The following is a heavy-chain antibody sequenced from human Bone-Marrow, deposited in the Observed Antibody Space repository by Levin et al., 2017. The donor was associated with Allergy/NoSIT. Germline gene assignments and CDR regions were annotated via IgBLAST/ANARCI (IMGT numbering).Heavy chain of an antibody. CDR3: TVSLI. V-gene: IGHV3-15*05. CDR2: IRSKSDGGTT. CDR1: DFTFSKAW. J-gene: IGHJ3*02. D-gene: IGHD2-8*01. Sequence: GGSLRLSCAASDFTFSKAWMSWVRQPPGKGLEWVGRIRSKSDGGTTDYAARVQGRFTISRDESKNIVYLEMNTLKIEDTGVYYCTVSLIWGRGTTVIVSS.